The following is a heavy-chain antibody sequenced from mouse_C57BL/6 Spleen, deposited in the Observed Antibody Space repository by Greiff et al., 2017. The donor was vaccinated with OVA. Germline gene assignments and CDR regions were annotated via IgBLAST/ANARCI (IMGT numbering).Heavy chain of an antibody. D-gene: IGHD2-4*01. Sequence: ESGPGLVKPSQSLSLTCSVTGYSITSGYYWYWIRQLPGNKLEWMGYIRYDGSNNYNPSLKNRISITRDTSKNQFFLKLNSVTTEDTATYDCARGRVYDYDGTWFAYWGQGTLVTVSA. CDR2: IRYDGSN. CDR3: ARGRVYDYDGTWFAY. CDR1: GYSITSGYY. J-gene: IGHJ3*01. V-gene: IGHV3-6*01.